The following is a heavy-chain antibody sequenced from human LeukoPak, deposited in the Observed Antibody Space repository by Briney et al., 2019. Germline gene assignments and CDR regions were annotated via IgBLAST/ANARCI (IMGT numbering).Heavy chain of an antibody. Sequence: RAGGSLRLSCAASGFTFDDYGLSWVRQAPGKGLEWVSGINWNGGSTGYADSVKGRFTISRDDSKYTLYLQMNSLRAEDTAVYYCAKDLLRDRWFGESWGQGTLVTVSS. CDR2: INWNGGST. CDR3: AKDLLRDRWFGES. CDR1: GFTFDDYG. J-gene: IGHJ5*02. D-gene: IGHD3-10*01. V-gene: IGHV3-20*04.